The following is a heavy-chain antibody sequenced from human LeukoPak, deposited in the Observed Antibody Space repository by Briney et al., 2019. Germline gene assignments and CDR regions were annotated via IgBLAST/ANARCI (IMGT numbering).Heavy chain of an antibody. D-gene: IGHD6-19*01. CDR2: INPNSGGT. Sequence: ASVKVSCKASGYTFTGYYMHWVRQAPGQGLEWMGWINPNSGGTDYAQKFQGRVTMTRDTSISTAYMELSRLRSDDTAAYYCARGLFQYSSGWYWGQGTLVTVSS. J-gene: IGHJ4*02. CDR1: GYTFTGYY. CDR3: ARGLFQYSSGWY. V-gene: IGHV1-2*02.